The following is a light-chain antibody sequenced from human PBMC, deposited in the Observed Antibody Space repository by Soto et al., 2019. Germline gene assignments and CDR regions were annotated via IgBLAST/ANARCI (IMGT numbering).Light chain of an antibody. J-gene: IGLJ1*01. Sequence: QSALIQPASGSGSPGQSITISCTGTSSDAGGYNYVSWYQQHPGKAPKLMIYAVTDRTSGVSSRFSGSKSGNTASLTIAGLQAEDEADYYCSSYTSSSTLFGTGTKVTVL. CDR3: SSYTSSSTL. V-gene: IGLV2-14*01. CDR2: AVT. CDR1: SSDAGGYNY.